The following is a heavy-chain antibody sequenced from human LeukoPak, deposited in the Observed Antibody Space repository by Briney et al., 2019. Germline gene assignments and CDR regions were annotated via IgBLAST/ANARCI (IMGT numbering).Heavy chain of an antibody. Sequence: PGGSLRHSCAASGFTFSSYAMSWVRQAPGKGLEWVSGISGSGGSTYYADSVKGRFTISRDNSKNTLYLQMNSLRAEDTAVYYCLYYYDSSGYTLDYWGQGTLVTVSS. D-gene: IGHD3-22*01. J-gene: IGHJ4*02. V-gene: IGHV3-23*01. CDR1: GFTFSSYA. CDR3: LYYYDSSGYTLDY. CDR2: ISGSGGST.